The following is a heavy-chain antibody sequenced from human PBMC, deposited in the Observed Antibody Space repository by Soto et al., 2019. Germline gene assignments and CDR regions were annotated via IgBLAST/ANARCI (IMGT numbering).Heavy chain of an antibody. CDR3: ARVRDGYNYRWFDP. D-gene: IGHD5-12*01. CDR2: IYYSGST. CDR1: GGSVSSGSYY. V-gene: IGHV4-61*01. J-gene: IGHJ5*02. Sequence: QVQLQESGPGLVKPSETLSLTCTVSGGSVSSGSYYWSWIRQPPGKGLEWIGYIYYSGSTNYNPSLKSRVTISVDTSKNQFSLKLSSVTAADTAVYYCARVRDGYNYRWFDPWGQGTLVTVSS.